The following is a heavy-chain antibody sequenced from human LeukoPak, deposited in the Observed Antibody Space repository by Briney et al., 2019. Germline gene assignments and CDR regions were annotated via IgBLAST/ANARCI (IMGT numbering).Heavy chain of an antibody. D-gene: IGHD3-10*01. Sequence: PSETLSLTCTVSGGSISSSSYYWGWIRQPPGKGLEWIGSIYYSGSTYYNPSLKSRVTISVDTSKNQFSLKLSSVTAADTAVYYCARPDHYGSGSVDYWGQGTLVTVSS. CDR1: GGSISSSSYY. V-gene: IGHV4-39*01. CDR3: ARPDHYGSGSVDY. J-gene: IGHJ4*02. CDR2: IYYSGST.